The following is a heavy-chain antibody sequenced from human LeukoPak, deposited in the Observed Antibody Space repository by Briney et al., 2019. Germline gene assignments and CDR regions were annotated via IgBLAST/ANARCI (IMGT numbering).Heavy chain of an antibody. CDR2: IDHSGST. J-gene: IGHJ6*03. Sequence: SETLSLTCTVSGYSISSGYYWGWIRQPPGKGLEWTGSIDHSGSTNYNPSLKSRVTISVDTSKNQFSLRLSSVTAADTAVYYCARATDYYYYYMDIWGKGTTVTVSS. CDR1: GYSISSGYY. CDR3: ARATDYYYYYMDI. V-gene: IGHV4-38-2*02.